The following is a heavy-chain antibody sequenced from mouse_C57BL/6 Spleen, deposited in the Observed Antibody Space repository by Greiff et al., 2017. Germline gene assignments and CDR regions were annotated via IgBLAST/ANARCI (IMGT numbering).Heavy chain of an antibody. V-gene: IGHV1-50*01. J-gene: IGHJ1*03. CDR2: IDPSDSYT. CDR1: GYTFTSYW. Sequence: QVQLQQPGAELVKPGASVKLSCKASGYTFTSYWMQWVKQRPGQGLEWIGEIDPSDSYTNYNQKFKGKATLTVDTSSSTAYMQLSSLTSEDSAVYYCARAYYYGCSFYWYFDVWGTGTTVTVSS. CDR3: ARAYYYGCSFYWYFDV. D-gene: IGHD1-1*01.